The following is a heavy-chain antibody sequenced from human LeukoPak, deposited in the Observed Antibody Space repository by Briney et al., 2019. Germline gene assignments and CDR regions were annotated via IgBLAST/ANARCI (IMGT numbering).Heavy chain of an antibody. V-gene: IGHV3-30*03. CDR3: ARESRYSSSWCAPNDY. CDR1: GFTFSSYW. J-gene: IGHJ4*02. CDR2: ISYDGSNK. D-gene: IGHD6-13*01. Sequence: GGSLRLSCAASGFTFSSYWMSWVRQAPGKGLEWVAVISYDGSNKYYADSVKGRFTISRDNSKNTLYLQMNSLRAEDTAVYYCARESRYSSSWCAPNDYWGQGTLVTVSS.